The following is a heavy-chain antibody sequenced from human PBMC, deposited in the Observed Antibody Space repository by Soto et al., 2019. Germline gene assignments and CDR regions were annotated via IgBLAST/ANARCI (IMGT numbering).Heavy chain of an antibody. CDR2: ISATSDAA. CDR3: AKGEVRGIIPSYFDY. D-gene: IGHD3-10*01. V-gene: IGHV3-23*01. Sequence: PGGSLRLSCAASGFPFSTSAMNWVRQAPGKGLEWVSIISATSDAAYYAESVKGRFTSSRDNSKNTLYLQMNSLRPEDTAVYYCAKGEVRGIIPSYFDYWGLGTLVTVPQ. CDR1: GFPFSTSA. J-gene: IGHJ4*02.